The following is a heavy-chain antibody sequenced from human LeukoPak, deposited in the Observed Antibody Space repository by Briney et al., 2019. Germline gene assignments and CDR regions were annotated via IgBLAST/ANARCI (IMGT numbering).Heavy chain of an antibody. V-gene: IGHV1-18*01. CDR1: GYTFTYG. CDR2: INPTNGNT. CDR3: ARDGYFDY. Sequence: ASVKVSCKGSGYTFTYGVGWVRQAPGQGLEWMGWINPTNGNTNYAQKLQGRVTMTTGTSTSTAYMELRSLRSDDTAVYYCARDGYFDYWGQGTLVTVSS. J-gene: IGHJ4*02.